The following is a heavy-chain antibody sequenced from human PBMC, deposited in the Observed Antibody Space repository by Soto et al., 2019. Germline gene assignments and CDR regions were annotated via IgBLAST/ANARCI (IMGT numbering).Heavy chain of an antibody. D-gene: IGHD6-13*01. Sequence: EVQLVESGGGLVQPGGSLRLSCAASGFTVSSYHMSWVRQAPGKGLEWVSVLYSAGSADFADSVKGRFTISRDNSKNTLYLQMSSLRAEDTAVYYCARVHSSSCHYFDYWGQGTLVTVSS. CDR2: LYSAGSA. CDR1: GFTVSSYH. CDR3: ARVHSSSCHYFDY. V-gene: IGHV3-66*01. J-gene: IGHJ4*02.